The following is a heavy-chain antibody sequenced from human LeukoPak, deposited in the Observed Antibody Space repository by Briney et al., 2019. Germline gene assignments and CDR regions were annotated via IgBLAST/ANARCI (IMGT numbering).Heavy chain of an antibody. J-gene: IGHJ4*02. V-gene: IGHV4-59*08. D-gene: IGHD6-13*01. Sequence: SETLSLTCTVSGGSISSYYWSWIRQPAGKGLEWIGYIYYSGSTNYNPSLKSRVTISVDTSKNQLSLKLSSVTAADTAVYYCARHWETSSWYVDYWGQGTLVTVSS. CDR3: ARHWETSSWYVDY. CDR1: GGSISSYY. CDR2: IYYSGST.